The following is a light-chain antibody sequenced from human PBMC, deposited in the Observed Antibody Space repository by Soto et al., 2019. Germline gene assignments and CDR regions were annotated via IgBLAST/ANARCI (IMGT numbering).Light chain of an antibody. CDR3: TSFTTXSXXX. CDR1: SSDVGGYNY. V-gene: IGLV2-14*01. CDR2: EVS. Sequence: QSVLTQPASVSGSPGQSITISCTGTSSDVGGYNYVSWFQQHPGKAPKLKIYEVSNRPSGVSNRFSGSKSGNTASLTISXXQAEDEADYYCTSFTTXSXXXFGG. J-gene: IGLJ3*02.